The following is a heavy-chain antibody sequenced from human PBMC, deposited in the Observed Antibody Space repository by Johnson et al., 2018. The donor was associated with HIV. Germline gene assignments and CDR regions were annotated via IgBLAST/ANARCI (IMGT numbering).Heavy chain of an antibody. Sequence: QVQLVESGGGLVKPGGSLRLSCAASGFTFSNYPMHWVRQAPGKGLEWVAVISFDGSNKYYADSVKGRFTISRDNSKNTLFLQINSLRAEDTAVFYCARVGVGGYSADGAFDIWGQGTMVTVSS. CDR2: ISFDGSNK. CDR3: ARVGVGGYSADGAFDI. V-gene: IGHV3-30*14. D-gene: IGHD2-15*01. J-gene: IGHJ3*02. CDR1: GFTFSNYP.